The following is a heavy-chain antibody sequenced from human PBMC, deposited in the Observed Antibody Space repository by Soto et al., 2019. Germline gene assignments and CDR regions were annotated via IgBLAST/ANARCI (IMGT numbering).Heavy chain of an antibody. Sequence: GASVKVSCKASGGTFSSYTISWVRQAPGQGLEWMGRIIPILGIANYAQKFQGRVTITADKSTSTAYMELSSLRSEDTAVYYCARDLAELGPALYSSSWQTDYWGQGTLVTVSS. J-gene: IGHJ4*02. CDR1: GGTFSSYT. V-gene: IGHV1-69*04. D-gene: IGHD6-13*01. CDR3: ARDLAELGPALYSSSWQTDY. CDR2: IIPILGIA.